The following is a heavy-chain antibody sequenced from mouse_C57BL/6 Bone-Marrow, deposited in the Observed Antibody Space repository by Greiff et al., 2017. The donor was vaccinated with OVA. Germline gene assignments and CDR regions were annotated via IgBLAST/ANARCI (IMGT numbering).Heavy chain of an antibody. CDR3: ARGGRRWYFDV. D-gene: IGHD3-3*01. V-gene: IGHV5-17*01. J-gene: IGHJ1*03. CDR2: ISSGSSTT. Sequence: EVQLVESGGGLVKPGGSLKLSCAASGFTFSDYGMHWVRQAPEKGLEWVAYISSGSSTTNYADTVKGRFTISRDNAKNTLYLQMTSLRSEDTAMYYCARGGRRWYFDVWGTGTTVTVSS. CDR1: GFTFSDYG.